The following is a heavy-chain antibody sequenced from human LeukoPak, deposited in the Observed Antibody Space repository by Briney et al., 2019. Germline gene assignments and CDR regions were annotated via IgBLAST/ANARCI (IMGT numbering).Heavy chain of an antibody. Sequence: SETLSLTCTVSGDSISNYYWSWIRQSPGKELEWIGYMYNRGSTIYNPSLKSRVTISTDTSKNQFSLMLTSVTAPDTAVYYCARAEKAVTGTLDSWGQGTLITVSS. J-gene: IGHJ4*02. V-gene: IGHV4-59*01. D-gene: IGHD6-19*01. CDR3: ARAEKAVTGTLDS. CDR1: GDSISNYY. CDR2: MYNRGST.